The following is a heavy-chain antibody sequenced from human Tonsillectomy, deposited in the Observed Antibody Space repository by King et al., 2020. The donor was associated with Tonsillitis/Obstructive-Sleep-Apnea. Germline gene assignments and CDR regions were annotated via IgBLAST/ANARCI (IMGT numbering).Heavy chain of an antibody. CDR2: LYWVDDN. J-gene: IGHJ3*02. Sequence: QFTLKESGPTLVKPTQTLTLTCTFSGFSLSTSGVAVGWIRQPPGKALEWLTLLYWVDDNRYSPSLQSRLTITKDTSKKQVVLTMTNMDPVDTATYYCAHRRGECSSTSCYDAFDIWGQGTMVTVSS. CDR3: AHRRGECSSTSCYDAFDI. D-gene: IGHD2-2*01. CDR1: GFSLSTSGVA. V-gene: IGHV2-5*02.